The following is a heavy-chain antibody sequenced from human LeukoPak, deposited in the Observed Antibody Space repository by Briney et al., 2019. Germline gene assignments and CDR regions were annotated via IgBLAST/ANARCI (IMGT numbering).Heavy chain of an antibody. CDR3: ARDLPRLNLYYDSSGFDY. J-gene: IGHJ4*02. CDR1: GFTFSSYS. CDR2: IWYDGSNK. V-gene: IGHV3-33*01. D-gene: IGHD3-22*01. Sequence: GGSLRLSCAASGFTFSSYSMHWVRQVPGKGLEWVAVIWYDGSNKYYADSVKGRLTISRDNSKNTLYLQMNSLRAEDTAVYYCARDLPRLNLYYDSSGFDYWGQGTLVTVSS.